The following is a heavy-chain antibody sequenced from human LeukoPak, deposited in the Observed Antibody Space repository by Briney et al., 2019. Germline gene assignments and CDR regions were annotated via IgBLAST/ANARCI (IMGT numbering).Heavy chain of an antibody. CDR2: IDWDDDK. Sequence: SGPALVKPTQTLTLTFTFSGFSLSTSGMCVSWIRQPPGKALEWLARIDWDDDKYYSTSLKTRLTISKDTSKNQVVLTMANMDPVDTATYYCARMYYYDSSGYPDYWGQGTLVTVSS. CDR1: GFSLSTSGMC. D-gene: IGHD3-22*01. CDR3: ARMYYYDSSGYPDY. V-gene: IGHV2-70*11. J-gene: IGHJ4*02.